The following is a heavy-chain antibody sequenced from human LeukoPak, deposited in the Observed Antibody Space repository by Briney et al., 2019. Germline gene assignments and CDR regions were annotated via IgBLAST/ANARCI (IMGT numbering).Heavy chain of an antibody. CDR2: IYYSGST. CDR3: ARGYSGSYGRFDY. Sequence: PSETLSLTCTVSGVSISSYYWSWIRQPPGKGLEWIGYIYYSGSTSYNPSLKSRVTISVDTSKNQVSLKLSSVTAADTAVYYCARGYSGSYGRFDYWGQGSLVTVSS. D-gene: IGHD1-26*01. CDR1: GVSISSYY. J-gene: IGHJ4*02. V-gene: IGHV4-59*01.